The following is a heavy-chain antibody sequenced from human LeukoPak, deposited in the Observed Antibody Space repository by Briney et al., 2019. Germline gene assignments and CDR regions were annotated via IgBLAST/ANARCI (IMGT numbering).Heavy chain of an antibody. D-gene: IGHD3-22*01. Sequence: VSGPTLVNPTQTLTLTCTFSGFSPTTSGVGVGWIRQPPGKAVEWLALINWDDQKVYSPSLQSRLSITKDTSKNQVVLTMTNVDPVDTATYYCAHRRDSSGYQYRYWFAPWGQGTLVTVSS. CDR1: GFSPTTSGVG. V-gene: IGHV2-5*02. CDR2: INWDDQK. J-gene: IGHJ5*02. CDR3: AHRRDSSGYQYRYWFAP.